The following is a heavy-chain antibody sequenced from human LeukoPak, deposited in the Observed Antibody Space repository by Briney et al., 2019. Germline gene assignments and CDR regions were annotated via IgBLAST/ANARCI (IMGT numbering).Heavy chain of an antibody. CDR1: GYIFTTYG. Sequence: ASVKVSCKASGYIFTTYGITWARQAPGQGLEWMGWISVYNDNKYYSQKLQGRVTMTTDTSTSTAYMEMRSLRSDDTALYYCARDMKRSRARWENLGFDPWGQGTLVTVSS. D-gene: IGHD1-26*01. V-gene: IGHV1-18*01. J-gene: IGHJ5*02. CDR3: ARDMKRSRARWENLGFDP. CDR2: ISVYNDNK.